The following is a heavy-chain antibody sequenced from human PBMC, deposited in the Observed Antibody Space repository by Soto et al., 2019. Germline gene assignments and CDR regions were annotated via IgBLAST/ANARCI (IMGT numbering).Heavy chain of an antibody. D-gene: IGHD2-15*01. J-gene: IGHJ4*02. CDR1: GFTFNTYA. CDR2: ISYDGSNK. CDR3: ARSGNRLPHI. V-gene: IGHV3-30-3*01. Sequence: QVQLVESGGGVVQPRRSLRLSCAASGFTFNTYAMHWVRQAPGKGLEWVAVISYDGSNKYYADAVKGRFTISRDNSKNTVYLQMNSLRAEDAALYYCARSGNRLPHIWGQGTLVTVSS.